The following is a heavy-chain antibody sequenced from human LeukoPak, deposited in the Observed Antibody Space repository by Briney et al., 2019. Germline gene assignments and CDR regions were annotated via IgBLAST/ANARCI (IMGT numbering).Heavy chain of an antibody. CDR2: IYYSGST. CDR1: GDSISRTHYS. Sequence: PSETLSLTCTASGDSISRTHYSWGWIRQPPGKGLEWIGSIYYSGSTYYNPSLKSRVTISVDTSMQQFSLKLSSVTAADTAVYYCARAFSGWDDAFDIWGQGTMVTVSS. CDR3: ARAFSGWDDAFDI. V-gene: IGHV4-39*07. J-gene: IGHJ3*02. D-gene: IGHD6-19*01.